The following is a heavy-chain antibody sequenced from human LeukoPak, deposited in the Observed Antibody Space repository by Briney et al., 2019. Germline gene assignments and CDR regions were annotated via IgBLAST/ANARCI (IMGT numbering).Heavy chain of an antibody. D-gene: IGHD3-10*01. CDR2: FDPEDGET. CDR1: GYTLTELS. CDR3: ATFRFGELPYASFDY. J-gene: IGHJ4*02. V-gene: IGHV1-24*01. Sequence: ASVKVSCKVSGYTLTELSMPWVRQAPGKRLEWMGGFDPEDGETIYAQKFQGRVTMTEDTSTDTAYMELSSLRSEDTAVYYCATFRFGELPYASFDYWGQGTLVTVSS.